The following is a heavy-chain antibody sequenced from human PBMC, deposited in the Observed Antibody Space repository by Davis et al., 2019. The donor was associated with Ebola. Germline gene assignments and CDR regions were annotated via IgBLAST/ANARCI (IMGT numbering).Heavy chain of an antibody. J-gene: IGHJ4*02. V-gene: IGHV1-46*01. CDR1: GYTFTSYY. Sequence: ASVKVSCKASGYTFTSYYMHWVRQAPGQGLEWMGIINPSGGSTSYAQRFQGRVTMTRDTSISTAYMELSRLRSDDTAVYYCAREGYCSGGSCYHFDYWGQGTLVTVSS. CDR3: AREGYCSGGSCYHFDY. CDR2: INPSGGST. D-gene: IGHD2-15*01.